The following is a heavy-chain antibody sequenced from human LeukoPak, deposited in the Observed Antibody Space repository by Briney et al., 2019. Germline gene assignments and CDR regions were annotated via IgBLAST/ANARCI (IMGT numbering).Heavy chain of an antibody. V-gene: IGHV3-74*01. Sequence: GGSLRLSCVASGFTFSTYWMHWVRQVPGKGLVWVSHIHTDGRSTSYADSVKGRFTISRDNAKNTLYLQMNSLRVEDTAVYYCARDLYDSSGYAYWGQGTLVTASS. J-gene: IGHJ4*02. CDR2: IHTDGRST. CDR1: GFTFSTYW. CDR3: ARDLYDSSGYAY. D-gene: IGHD3-22*01.